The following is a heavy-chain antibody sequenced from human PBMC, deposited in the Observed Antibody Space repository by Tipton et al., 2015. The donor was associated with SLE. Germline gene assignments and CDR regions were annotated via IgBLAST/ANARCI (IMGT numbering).Heavy chain of an antibody. D-gene: IGHD6-6*01. J-gene: IGHJ4*02. CDR2: INHSGST. V-gene: IGHV4-34*01. CDR1: GGSFSDYY. CDR3: ARGLSSRIAARRAPDY. Sequence: TLSLTCAVYGGSFSDYYWSWIRQPPGKGLEWIGEINHSGSTNYNPSLKSRVTISVDTSKNQFSLKLSSVTAADTAVYYCARGLSSRIAARRAPDYWGQGTLVTVSS.